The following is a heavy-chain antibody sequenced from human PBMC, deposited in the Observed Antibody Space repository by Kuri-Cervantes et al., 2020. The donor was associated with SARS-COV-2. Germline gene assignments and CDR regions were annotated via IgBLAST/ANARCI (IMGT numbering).Heavy chain of an antibody. J-gene: IGHJ4*03. CDR1: GFTFSSYA. CDR2: ISGSGGST. D-gene: IGHD6-19*01. CDR3: AKESRIRVAVAASDY. V-gene: IGHV3-23*01. Sequence: GESLRISCAASGFTFSSYAMSWVRQAPGKGLEWVSAISGSGGSTYYADSVKGRFTISRDNSKNTLYLQMNSLRVEDTAVYYCAKESRIRVAVAASDYWGQGTTVTVSS.